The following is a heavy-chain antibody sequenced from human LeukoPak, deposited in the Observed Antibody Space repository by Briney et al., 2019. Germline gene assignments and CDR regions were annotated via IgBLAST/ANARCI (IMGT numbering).Heavy chain of an antibody. J-gene: IGHJ6*02. V-gene: IGHV1-3*01. CDR1: GYRFTSYS. CDR2: VDAGSDNR. Sequence: GASVKVSCKASGYRFTSYSIHWVRQAPGQRLEWMGSVDAGSDNRKYSQKFQGRVTITSDTSASTAYMELSSLRSEDTAVYYCSRKYSSSSSYYYYGMDVWGQGTTVTVSS. D-gene: IGHD6-6*01. CDR3: SRKYSSSSSYYYYGMDV.